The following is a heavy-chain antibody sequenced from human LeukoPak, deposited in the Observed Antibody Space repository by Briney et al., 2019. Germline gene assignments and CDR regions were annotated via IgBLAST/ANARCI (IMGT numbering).Heavy chain of an antibody. J-gene: IGHJ5*02. CDR2: IYYSGST. CDR3: ARDPGYYDFWSGYYKTGWFDP. Sequence: PSETLSLTCAVYGGSFSGYYWSWIRQPPGKGLEWIGYIYYSGSTNYNPSLKSRVTISVDTSKNQFSLKLSSVTAADTAVYYCARDPGYYDFWSGYYKTGWFDPWGQGTLVTVSS. D-gene: IGHD3-3*01. V-gene: IGHV4-59*01. CDR1: GGSFSGYY.